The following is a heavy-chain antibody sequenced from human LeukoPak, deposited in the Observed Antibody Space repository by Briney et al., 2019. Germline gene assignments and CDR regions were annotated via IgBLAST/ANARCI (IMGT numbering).Heavy chain of an antibody. CDR2: IKEDGSEK. J-gene: IGHJ4*02. Sequence: GGSLRLSCAASGFTVSSNYMSWVRQAPGKGPEWVANIKEDGSEKFYLASVKGRFTISRDNAKKSLYLQMNSLRAEDTAVYYCARFALNQVLVLGWAYFDYWGQGIVVSVST. CDR3: ARFALNQVLVLGWAYFDY. V-gene: IGHV3-7*01. D-gene: IGHD3-22*01. CDR1: GFTVSSNY.